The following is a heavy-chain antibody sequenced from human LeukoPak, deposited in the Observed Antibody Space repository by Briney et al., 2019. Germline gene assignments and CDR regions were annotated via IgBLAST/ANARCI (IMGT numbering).Heavy chain of an antibody. CDR3: ARGYCSSTSCYAFDY. V-gene: IGHV3-23*01. Sequence: TGGSLRLSSAASGFTFSSYAMSWVRQAPGKGLEWVSAISGSGGSTYYADSVKGRFTISRDNSKNTLYLQMNSLRAEDTAVYYCARGYCSSTSCYAFDYWGQGTLVTVSS. CDR2: ISGSGGST. D-gene: IGHD2-2*01. CDR1: GFTFSSYA. J-gene: IGHJ4*02.